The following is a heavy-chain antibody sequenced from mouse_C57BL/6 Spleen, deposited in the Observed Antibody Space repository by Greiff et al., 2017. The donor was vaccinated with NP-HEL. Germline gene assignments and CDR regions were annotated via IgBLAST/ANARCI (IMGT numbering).Heavy chain of an antibody. J-gene: IGHJ3*01. CDR3: ARFPDGYYTWFAY. Sequence: VQLQQSGAELMKPGASVKLSCKATGYTFTGYWIEWVKQRPGHGLEWIGEILPGSGSTNYYEKFKGKATFTADTSSNTAYMQLSSLTTEDSAIYYCARFPDGYYTWFAYWGQGTLVTVSA. CDR1: GYTFTGYW. CDR2: ILPGSGST. V-gene: IGHV1-9*01. D-gene: IGHD2-3*01.